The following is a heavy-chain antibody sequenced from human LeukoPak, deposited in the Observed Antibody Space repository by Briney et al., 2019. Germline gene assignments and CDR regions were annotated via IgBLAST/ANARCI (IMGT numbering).Heavy chain of an antibody. Sequence: SETLSLTCAVYGGSFSGYYWSWIRQPPGKGLEWIGEINHSGSTNYNPSLKSRVTISVDTSKNQFSLKLSSVTAADTAVYYCARGETTVTTRAFDYWGQGTLVTVSS. CDR2: INHSGST. CDR3: ARGETTVTTRAFDY. D-gene: IGHD4-17*01. V-gene: IGHV4-34*01. J-gene: IGHJ4*02. CDR1: GGSFSGYY.